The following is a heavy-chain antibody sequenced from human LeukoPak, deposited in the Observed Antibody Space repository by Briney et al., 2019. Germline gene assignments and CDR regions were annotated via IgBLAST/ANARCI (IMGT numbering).Heavy chain of an antibody. CDR3: ARNNRDYYDSSGYYYQFDY. Sequence: SVTVSLKGSGGGFTSYAFSWVGLAHGPGLEWVWVANLKFGTANYAQKFQGRVTITADESTSTAYMELSSLRYEDTAVYYCARNNRDYYDSSGYYYQFDYWGQGTLVTVSS. CDR1: GGGFTSYA. V-gene: IGHV1-69*13. J-gene: IGHJ4*02. CDR2: ANLKFGTA. D-gene: IGHD3-22*01.